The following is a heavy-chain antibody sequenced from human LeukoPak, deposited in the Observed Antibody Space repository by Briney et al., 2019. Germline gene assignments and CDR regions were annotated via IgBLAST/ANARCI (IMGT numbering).Heavy chain of an antibody. J-gene: IGHJ3*02. CDR3: ARAKRNGFDI. CDR1: GGSFIGYY. CDR2: VSRSGST. V-gene: IGHV4-34*01. Sequence: PSETLSLTRGVYGGSFIGYYWSWIRQPPGKGLEWIGEVSRSGSTNYNPSLKSRVTISVDTSKNQFSLKLSSVTAADTAVYYCARAKRNGFDIWGQGTMVTVSS.